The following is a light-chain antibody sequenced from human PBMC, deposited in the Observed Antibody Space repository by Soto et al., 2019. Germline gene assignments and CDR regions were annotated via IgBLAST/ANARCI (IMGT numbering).Light chain of an antibody. Sequence: QSALTQPRSVSGSPGQSVTISCTGTSSDVGAYNYVSWYQQHPAKAPNLMIYDVSKRPSGVPDRFSGSKSGNTAALTISGLRAEDEGDYYCCSYTNSAYVFGTGTKLTVL. V-gene: IGLV2-11*01. CDR1: SSDVGAYNY. CDR2: DVS. CDR3: CSYTNSAYV. J-gene: IGLJ1*01.